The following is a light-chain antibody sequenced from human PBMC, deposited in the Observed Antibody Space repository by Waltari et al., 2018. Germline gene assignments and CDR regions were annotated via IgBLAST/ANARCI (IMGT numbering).Light chain of an antibody. CDR1: QSVSNH. CDR3: QQYNSWPFT. Sequence: EKVMTQSPATLSVSPGERATLSCRASQSVSNHLAWYQQRPGQAPRLLIYAASSRAAGGPARFSGRGSGTEFTLTIDSLQSEDFAVYFCQQYNSWPFTFGPGTQVDIK. J-gene: IGKJ3*01. V-gene: IGKV3-15*01. CDR2: AAS.